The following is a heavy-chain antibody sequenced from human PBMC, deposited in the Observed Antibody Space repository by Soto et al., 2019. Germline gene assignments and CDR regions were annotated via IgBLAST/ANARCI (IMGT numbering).Heavy chain of an antibody. J-gene: IGHJ4*02. D-gene: IGHD2-8*02. V-gene: IGHV4-4*08. CDR3: ARDKITGLFDY. CDR2: ISYSGAT. Sequence: SETLSLTCTVSGASISGYHWSWIRQFPGKGLECLGYISYSGATNYNPSLKSRITISIDTSKNQFSLKLNSVTAADTAVYYCARDKITGLFDYWGQGTLVTVSS. CDR1: GASISGYH.